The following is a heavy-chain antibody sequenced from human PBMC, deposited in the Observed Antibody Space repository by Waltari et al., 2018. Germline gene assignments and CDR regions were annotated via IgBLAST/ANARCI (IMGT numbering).Heavy chain of an antibody. CDR1: GLTFSSYA. V-gene: IGHV3-23*01. CDR3: AKALIFLEWLDY. CDR2: IRGSGGST. J-gene: IGHJ4*02. Sequence: EVQLLESGGGLVQPGGPLRLSCAASGLTFSSYAMRWVSQAPGKGLEWVSAIRGSGGSTYYADSVKGRFTISRDNSKNTLYLQMNSLRAEDTAVYYCAKALIFLEWLDYWGQGTLVTVSS. D-gene: IGHD3-3*01.